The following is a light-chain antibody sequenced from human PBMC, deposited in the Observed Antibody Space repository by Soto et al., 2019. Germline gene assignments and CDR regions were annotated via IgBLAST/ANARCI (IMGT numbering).Light chain of an antibody. J-gene: IGLJ2*01. CDR1: TGAVTSGYC. CDR3: LLYYGGAQLV. V-gene: IGLV7-43*01. CDR2: STS. Sequence: QTVVTQVPSLTVSPGGTVTLTCASSTGAVTSGYCPNWFQQKPGQAPRALIYSTSNKNSWTPARFSGSLLGGKAALTLSGVQPEDEAEYYCLLYYGGAQLVFGGGTELTVL.